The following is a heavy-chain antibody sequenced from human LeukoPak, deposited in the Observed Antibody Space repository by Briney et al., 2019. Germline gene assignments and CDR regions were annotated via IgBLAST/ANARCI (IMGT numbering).Heavy chain of an antibody. D-gene: IGHD1-26*01. V-gene: IGHV3-23*01. CDR2: ISGSGDNT. Sequence: GGSLRLSCAASGFTFSSYAMSWVRQPPGKGLEWVSGISGSGDNTYYADSVKGRFTISRDNSKNTLYRQMNSLRAEDTAEYYCAKGQVGAIWYFDLWGRGTVVTVSS. CDR3: AKGQVGAIWYFDL. J-gene: IGHJ2*01. CDR1: GFTFSSYA.